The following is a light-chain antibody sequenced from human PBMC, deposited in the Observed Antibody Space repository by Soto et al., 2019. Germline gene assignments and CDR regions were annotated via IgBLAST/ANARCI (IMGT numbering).Light chain of an antibody. CDR3: SSYAGSNNLGV. CDR2: EVS. V-gene: IGLV2-8*01. Sequence: QSALTQPPSASGSPGQSVTISCTGTSSDVGGYNYVSWYQQHPGKAPKLMIYEVSKRPSGVPDRFSGSKSGNTASLTVSGLQPEYESDYYCSSYAGSNNLGVFGGGTKLTLL. J-gene: IGLJ3*02. CDR1: SSDVGGYNY.